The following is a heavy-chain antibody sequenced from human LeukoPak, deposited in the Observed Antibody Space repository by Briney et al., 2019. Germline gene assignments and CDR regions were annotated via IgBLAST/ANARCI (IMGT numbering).Heavy chain of an antibody. CDR2: IYSNGIT. D-gene: IGHD3-22*01. J-gene: IGHJ2*01. CDR3: ARRTYYDSSGYSPASGYSDL. CDR1: GGSISNSSYY. Sequence: ASETLSLTCTVSGGSISNSSYYWGWIRQPPGKGLEWIGYIYSNGITSYNPSLRSRGTISIATSKNQFSLRLRSVTAADTAIYYCARRTYYDSSGYSPASGYSDLWGRGTLVSVSS. V-gene: IGHV4-61*05.